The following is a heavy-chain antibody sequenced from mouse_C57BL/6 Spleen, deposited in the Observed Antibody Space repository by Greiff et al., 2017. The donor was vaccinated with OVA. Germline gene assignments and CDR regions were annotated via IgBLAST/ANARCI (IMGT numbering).Heavy chain of an antibody. CDR1: GFTFSSYG. CDR2: ISSGGSYT. V-gene: IGHV5-6*01. D-gene: IGHD2-2*01. Sequence: EVKLMESGGDLVKPGGSLKLSCAASGFTFSSYGMSWVRQTPDKRLEWVATISSGGSYTYYPDSVKGRFTISRDNAKNTLYLQMSSLKSEDTAMYYCARGYDRVFDYWGQGTTLTVSS. J-gene: IGHJ2*01. CDR3: ARGYDRVFDY.